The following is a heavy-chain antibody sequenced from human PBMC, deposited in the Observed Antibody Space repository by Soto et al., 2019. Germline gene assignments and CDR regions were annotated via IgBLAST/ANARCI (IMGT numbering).Heavy chain of an antibody. D-gene: IGHD5-12*01. CDR3: ARNEGSGYGWAVAGQPLNWFDP. CDR1: GGSISSGGYY. CDR2: IYYSGST. Sequence: QVQLQESGPGLMEPSQTLSLRCTVSGGSISSGGYYWSWIRQHPGKGLEWIGYIYYSGSTYYNPSLKSRVTISVDTSKNQFSLKLSSVTAADTAVYYCARNEGSGYGWAVAGQPLNWFDPWGQGTLVTVSS. J-gene: IGHJ5*02. V-gene: IGHV4-31*03.